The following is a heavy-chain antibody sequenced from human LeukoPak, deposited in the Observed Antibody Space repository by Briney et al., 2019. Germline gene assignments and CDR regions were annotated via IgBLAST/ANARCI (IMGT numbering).Heavy chain of an antibody. Sequence: PSETLSLTCAVYGGSFSGYYWSWIRQPPGKGLEWIGEINHSGSTNYNPSLKSRVTISVDTSKNQFSLKLSSVTAADTAVYYCASSPQGSGSYYYYYYYMDVWGKGTTVTISS. V-gene: IGHV4-34*01. CDR1: GGSFSGYY. D-gene: IGHD3-10*01. CDR2: INHSGST. CDR3: ASSPQGSGSYYYYYYYMDV. J-gene: IGHJ6*03.